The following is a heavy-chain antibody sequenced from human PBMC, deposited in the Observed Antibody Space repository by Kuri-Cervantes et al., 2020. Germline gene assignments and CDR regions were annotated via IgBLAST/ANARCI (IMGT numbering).Heavy chain of an antibody. V-gene: IGHV3-30-3*01. CDR2: ISYDGGKK. Sequence: GGSLRLSCAASGFTFNTYAMHWVRQAPGKGLEWVAIISYDGGKKYYADSVKGRFTMSRDNSKNTLYLQMNSLRDEDTAVYYCARVSGEWFGPMDVWGQGTTVTVSS. D-gene: IGHD3-3*01. J-gene: IGHJ6*02. CDR1: GFTFNTYA. CDR3: ARVSGEWFGPMDV.